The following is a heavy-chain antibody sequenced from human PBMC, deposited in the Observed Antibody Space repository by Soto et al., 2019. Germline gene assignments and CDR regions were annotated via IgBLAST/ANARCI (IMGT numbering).Heavy chain of an antibody. J-gene: IGHJ4*02. Sequence: ASVKVSCKTSGYTFSAYYVHWARRAPGRGFQWLGWINPSNEITTFSEFFQGRITMTRDTSTNTVHMELNMLTSDDTAVYYCMRGGWVDSPIDYRGQGTHVPASP. CDR2: INPSNEIT. CDR1: GYTFSAYY. V-gene: IGHV1-2*02. CDR3: MRGGWVDSPIDY. D-gene: IGHD1-26*01.